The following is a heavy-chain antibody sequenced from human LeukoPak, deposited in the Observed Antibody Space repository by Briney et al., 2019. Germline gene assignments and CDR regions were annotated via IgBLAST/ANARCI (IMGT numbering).Heavy chain of an antibody. D-gene: IGHD4/OR15-4a*01. CDR2: ISGSGGST. J-gene: IGHJ3*02. Sequence: GGSLRLSCVASGVTFSHAWMNWVRQAPGKGLEWVSAISGSGGSTYYADSVKGRFTISRDNSKNTLYLQMNSLRAEDTAVYYCAKVYGGNLAFDIWGQGTMVTVSS. CDR3: AKVYGGNLAFDI. CDR1: GVTFSHAW. V-gene: IGHV3-23*01.